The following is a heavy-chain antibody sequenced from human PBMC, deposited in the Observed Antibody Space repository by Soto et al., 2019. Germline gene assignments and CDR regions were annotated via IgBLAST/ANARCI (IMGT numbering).Heavy chain of an antibody. CDR1: GFTFSSYW. Sequence: GGSLRLSCAASGFTFSSYWMSWVRQAPGKGLEWVANIKQDGSEKYYVDSVKGRFTISRDNAKNSLYLQMNSLRAEDTAVYYCAREGGRVVVESYYFDYRGQGPLVTVSS. CDR2: IKQDGSEK. CDR3: AREGGRVVVESYYFDY. V-gene: IGHV3-7*03. J-gene: IGHJ4*02. D-gene: IGHD3-22*01.